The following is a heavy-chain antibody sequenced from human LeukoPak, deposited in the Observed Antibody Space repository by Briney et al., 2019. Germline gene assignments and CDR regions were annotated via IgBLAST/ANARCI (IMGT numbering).Heavy chain of an antibody. CDR3: ARGRGVLRYFDWSLDY. CDR1: GGSISSSNW. CDR2: IYHSGST. V-gene: IGHV4-4*02. Sequence: SGTLSLTCAVSGGSISSSNWWSWVRQPPGKGLEWIGEIYHSGSTNYNPSLKSRVTISVDKSKNQFSLKLSSVTAADTAVYYCARGRGVLRYFDWSLDYWGQGTLVTVSS. D-gene: IGHD3-9*01. J-gene: IGHJ4*02.